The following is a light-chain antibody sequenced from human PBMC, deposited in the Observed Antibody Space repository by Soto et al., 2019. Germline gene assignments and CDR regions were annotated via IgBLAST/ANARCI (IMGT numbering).Light chain of an antibody. CDR3: QQSYDMPWT. J-gene: IGKJ1*01. CDR2: AAD. V-gene: IGKV1-39*01. CDR1: QSISSW. Sequence: DIHMTQSPSTLYASAGDRVTITCRASQSISSWLAWYQQKPGKAPSLLIFAADNLQDGVPSRFSGSGSGRDFSLTISSLQPEDFATYYCQQSYDMPWTFGQGTKVDIK.